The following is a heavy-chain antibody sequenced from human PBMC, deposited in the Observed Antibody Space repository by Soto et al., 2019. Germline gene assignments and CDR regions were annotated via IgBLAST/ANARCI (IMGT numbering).Heavy chain of an antibody. V-gene: IGHV3-30*19. Sequence: PGGSLRLSCAASGFTFSSYGMHWVRQAPGKGLEWVAVISYDGSNKYYADSVKGRFTISRDNSKNALYLQMNSLRAEDTAVYYCARVELEGVYYYYGMDVWGQGTTVTVSS. J-gene: IGHJ6*02. D-gene: IGHD3-10*01. CDR2: ISYDGSNK. CDR3: ARVELEGVYYYYGMDV. CDR1: GFTFSSYG.